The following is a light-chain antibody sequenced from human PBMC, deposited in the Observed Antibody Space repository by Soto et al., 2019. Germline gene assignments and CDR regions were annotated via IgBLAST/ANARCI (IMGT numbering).Light chain of an antibody. V-gene: IGKV1-13*02. CDR3: QELETYPLT. Sequence: AIQVTQSPSSLSASVGDTVTITCRASQGISSAFAWYQQKPGKVPRLLIYDVFNLQSGVPSRFSGSGSGSDFTLTISRLQPADFATYYCQELETYPLTFGQGTRLEVK. CDR1: QGISSA. CDR2: DVF. J-gene: IGKJ5*01.